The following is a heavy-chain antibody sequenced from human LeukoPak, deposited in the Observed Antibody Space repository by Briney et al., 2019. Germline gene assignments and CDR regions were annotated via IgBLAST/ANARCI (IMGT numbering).Heavy chain of an antibody. CDR3: AKDGYNDFWSGYYRRPFDY. J-gene: IGHJ4*02. CDR1: GFTFSSYA. CDR2: ISGSGGST. V-gene: IGHV3-23*01. Sequence: GGSLRLSCAASGFTFSSYAMSWVRQAPGKGLEWVSAISGSGGSTYYADSVKGRFTISRDNSKNTLYLQMNSLRAEDTAVYYCAKDGYNDFWSGYYRRPFDYWGQGTLVTVSS. D-gene: IGHD3-3*01.